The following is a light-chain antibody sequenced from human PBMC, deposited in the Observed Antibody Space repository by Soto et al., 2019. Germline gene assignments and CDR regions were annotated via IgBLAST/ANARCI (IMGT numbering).Light chain of an antibody. CDR1: SSNIGYNF. CDR3: GTWDTSVSAYV. CDR2: DND. J-gene: IGLJ1*01. V-gene: IGLV1-51*01. Sequence: QSVLTQPPSVSAAPGQKVTISCSGSSSNIGYNFISWYQHLPGTAPTLLSYDNDKRPPGISARFSGSTSGTQATLDIAGLQTGDEADYNCGTWDTSVSAYVFGPGTKVTVL.